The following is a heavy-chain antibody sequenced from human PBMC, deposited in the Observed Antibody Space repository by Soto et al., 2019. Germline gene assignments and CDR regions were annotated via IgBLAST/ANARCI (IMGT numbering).Heavy chain of an antibody. CDR1: GGSISSGGYY. CDR3: ARIRGYCSGGSCYGGNAFDI. D-gene: IGHD2-15*01. V-gene: IGHV4-31*03. CDR2: IYYSGGT. J-gene: IGHJ3*02. Sequence: SETLSLTCTVSGGSISSGGYYWSWIRQHPGKGLEWIGYIYYSGGTYYNPSLKSRVTISVDTSKNQFSLKLSSVTAADTAVYYCARIRGYCSGGSCYGGNAFDIWGQGTMVTVSS.